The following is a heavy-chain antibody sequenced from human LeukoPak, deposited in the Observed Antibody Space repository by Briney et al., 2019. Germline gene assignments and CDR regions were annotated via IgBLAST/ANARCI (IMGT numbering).Heavy chain of an antibody. CDR3: ARDLPWYSSSEYYFDY. CDR1: GFTFSSYS. Sequence: GGSLRLSCAASGFTFSSYSMTWVRQAPGKGLEWVANIKQDGSEKYYVDSVKGRFTISRDNAKNSLYLQMNSLRAENTAVYYCARDLPWYSSSEYYFDYWGQGTLVTVSS. D-gene: IGHD6-13*01. J-gene: IGHJ4*02. V-gene: IGHV3-7*01. CDR2: IKQDGSEK.